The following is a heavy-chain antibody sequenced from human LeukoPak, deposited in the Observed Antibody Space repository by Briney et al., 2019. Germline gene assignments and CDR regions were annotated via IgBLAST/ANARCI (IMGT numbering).Heavy chain of an antibody. D-gene: IGHD3-9*01. Sequence: GGSLRLSCAASGFTFSSYEMSWVRQAPGKGLEWVSYISDSGKTIYYADSVKGRFTISRDNSKNTLYLQTNSLRAEDTAVYYCAKVRSGLTGSFDYWGQGTLVTVSS. CDR1: GFTFSSYE. V-gene: IGHV3-23*01. CDR2: ISDSGKTI. J-gene: IGHJ4*02. CDR3: AKVRSGLTGSFDY.